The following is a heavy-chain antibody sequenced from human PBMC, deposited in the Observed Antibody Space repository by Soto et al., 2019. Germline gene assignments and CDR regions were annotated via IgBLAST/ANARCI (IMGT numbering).Heavy chain of an antibody. Sequence: PSETLSLTCTVSGGSISSYYWSWIRQPPWKGLEWIGYIYYSGITFYNPSLKSRVTISLDTSKNQFSLKLRSVTAADTAVYYCARHEAGWYFDSCGQGTLVTVSS. CDR3: ARHEAGWYFDS. CDR1: GGSISSYY. D-gene: IGHD6-25*01. J-gene: IGHJ4*02. V-gene: IGHV4-59*08. CDR2: IYYSGIT.